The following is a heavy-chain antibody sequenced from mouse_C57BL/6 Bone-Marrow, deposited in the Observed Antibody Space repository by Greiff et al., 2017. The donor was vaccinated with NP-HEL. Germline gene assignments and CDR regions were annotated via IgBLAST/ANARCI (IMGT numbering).Heavy chain of an antibody. J-gene: IGHJ3*01. CDR1: VYSFTGYY. Sequence: DVQLQESGPELVTPFSSFPLSFNSSVYSFTGYYMNWVKQSPEKSLEWIGEINPSTGGTTYNQKFKAKATLTVDKSSSTAYMQLKSLTSEDSAVYYCARDDGYYFAYWGQGTLVTVSA. CDR3: ARDDGYYFAY. D-gene: IGHD2-3*01. CDR2: INPSTGGT. V-gene: IGHV1-42*01.